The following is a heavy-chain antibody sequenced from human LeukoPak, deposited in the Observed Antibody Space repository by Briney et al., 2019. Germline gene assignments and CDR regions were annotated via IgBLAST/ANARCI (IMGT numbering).Heavy chain of an antibody. V-gene: IGHV1-24*01. Sequence: ASVKVSCKVSGHPLSELSLHWVRQAPGKGLEWMGGFDCEDEEAFDAENFQHRLKLTADTGTGIGYMEMSSLGPDDTAVYYCATSVGAMSFDFWGQGSLVIVSS. J-gene: IGHJ4*02. D-gene: IGHD1-26*01. CDR2: FDCEDEEA. CDR1: GHPLSELS. CDR3: ATSVGAMSFDF.